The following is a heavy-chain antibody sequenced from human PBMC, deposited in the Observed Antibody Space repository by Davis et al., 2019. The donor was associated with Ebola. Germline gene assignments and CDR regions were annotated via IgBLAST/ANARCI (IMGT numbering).Heavy chain of an antibody. D-gene: IGHD4-17*01. CDR2: IKQDGSEK. CDR1: GFTFSSYW. J-gene: IGHJ2*01. CDR3: ARDRGRTTVTTSRRPLFDL. V-gene: IGHV3-7*01. Sequence: PGGSLRLSCAASGFTFSSYWMSWVRQAPGKGLEWVANIKQDGSEKYYVDSVKGRFTISRDNAKNSLYLQMNSLRAEDTAVYYCARDRGRTTVTTSRRPLFDLWGRGTLVTVSS.